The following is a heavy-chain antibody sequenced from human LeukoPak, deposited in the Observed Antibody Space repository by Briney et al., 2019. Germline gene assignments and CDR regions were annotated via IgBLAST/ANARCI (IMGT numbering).Heavy chain of an antibody. CDR2: IYYSGST. CDR1: GGSISYYY. Sequence: SETLSLTCTVSGGSISYYYWTWIRQPPGKGLEWIGYIYYSGSTKYNPSLKSRVTISVDTSKNQFSLKLSSVTAADTALYYCARGRTSPDYWGRGTLVTVSS. D-gene: IGHD2-8*01. CDR3: ARGRTSPDY. J-gene: IGHJ4*02. V-gene: IGHV4-59*01.